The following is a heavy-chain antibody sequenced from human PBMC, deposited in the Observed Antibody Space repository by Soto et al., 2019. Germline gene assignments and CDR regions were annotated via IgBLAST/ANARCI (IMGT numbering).Heavy chain of an antibody. CDR3: ARDQSTRPSGWYDYYYAMDV. J-gene: IGHJ6*02. CDR1: GGSISSGGYY. CDR2: IYYSGRS. D-gene: IGHD6-19*01. V-gene: IGHV4-31*03. Sequence: QVQLQESGPGLVKPSQTLSLTCTVSGGSISSGGYYWSWIRQHPGKGLEWIGYIYYSGRSYYNPSLKSRVTISVDTSKNQSSLKLSSVTAEATALYYCARDQSTRPSGWYDYYYAMDVWGQGTTVTVSS.